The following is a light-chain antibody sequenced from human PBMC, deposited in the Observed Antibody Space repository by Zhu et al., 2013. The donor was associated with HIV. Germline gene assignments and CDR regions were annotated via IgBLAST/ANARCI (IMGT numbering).Light chain of an antibody. Sequence: DIQMTQSPSSVSASVGDSVTITCRASQNIHKYLNWYQQQPGRAPRLLLCEASTLQSGVPSRFSGSGSGTVFTLAISHLEPEDFATYYCQQSYTTPTFGQGTRLDFK. CDR2: EAS. CDR1: QNIHKY. J-gene: IGKJ5*01. V-gene: IGKV1-39*01. CDR3: QQSYTTPT.